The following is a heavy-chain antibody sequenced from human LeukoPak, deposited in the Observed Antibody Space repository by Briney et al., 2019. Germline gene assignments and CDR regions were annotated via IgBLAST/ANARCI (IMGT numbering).Heavy chain of an antibody. CDR3: VRGSHGFGMAV. CDR2: TYYRSNWYN. Sequence: SQTLSLTCAISGDDVSSNIATWTWIRQSPARGLEWLGRTYYRSNWYNDYALSMKSRITINPDTYKNQFSLQLSSVTPEDTAVYYCVRGSHGFGMAVWGQGTTVTVSS. CDR1: GDDVSSNIAT. D-gene: IGHD3-16*01. V-gene: IGHV6-1*01. J-gene: IGHJ6*02.